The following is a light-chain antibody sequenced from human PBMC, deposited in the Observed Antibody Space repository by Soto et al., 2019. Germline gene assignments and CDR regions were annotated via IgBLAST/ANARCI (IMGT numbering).Light chain of an antibody. J-gene: IGKJ4*01. Sequence: EIVMTQSPATLSVSPGKRATLSCRASQSVGSNLAWYQQKPGQAPRLLIYNVFIRATGIPARFSGSGSGTEFTLTISSLQSEDSEVYSCQQYNNWPPLTFGGGTKVDIK. V-gene: IGKV3D-15*01. CDR2: NVF. CDR1: QSVGSN. CDR3: QQYNNWPPLT.